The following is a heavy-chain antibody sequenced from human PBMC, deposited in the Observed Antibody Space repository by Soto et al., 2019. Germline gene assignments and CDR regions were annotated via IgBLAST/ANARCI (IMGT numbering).Heavy chain of an antibody. D-gene: IGHD1-7*01. V-gene: IGHV3-23*01. CDR1: GFTFSSYA. CDR3: ARSLPGTYGAFDL. J-gene: IGHJ3*01. CDR2: ISGDGSST. Sequence: EVQVLESGGGLVQPGGSLRLSCAASGFTFSSYAMRWVRQAPGKGLEWVSAISGDGSSTNYADSVKGRFTISRDNAKNTVYLQIDSLRAEDTAVYYCARSLPGTYGAFDLWGQGTMVTVSS.